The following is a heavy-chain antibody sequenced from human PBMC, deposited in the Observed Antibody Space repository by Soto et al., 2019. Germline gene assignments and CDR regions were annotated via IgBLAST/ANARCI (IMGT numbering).Heavy chain of an antibody. CDR3: AKTYDFTYGMDV. CDR2: ISGSGGST. Sequence: GGSLRLSCAASGFTFSSYAMSWVRQAPGKGQEWGSGISGSGGSTYYADSVKGRFTISRDNSKNTLCLQMNSLRGEDTAVYYCAKTYDFTYGMDVWGQATPVTVS. V-gene: IGHV3-23*01. J-gene: IGHJ6*02. CDR1: GFTFSSYA. D-gene: IGHD3-3*01.